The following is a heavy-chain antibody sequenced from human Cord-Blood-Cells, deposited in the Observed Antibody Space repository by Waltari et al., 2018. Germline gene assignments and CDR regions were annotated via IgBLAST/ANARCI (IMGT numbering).Heavy chain of an antibody. J-gene: IGHJ5*02. Sequence: QVQLQESGPGLVKPSQTLSLTCTVSGGSISSGSYYWSWIRQPAGKGLEWIGYIYTKGSTNYNPSLKSRVTISVDTSKNQFSLKLSSVTAADTAVYYCARDGGPDCSSTSCYPNWFDPWGQGTLVTVSS. CDR3: ARDGGPDCSSTSCYPNWFDP. D-gene: IGHD2-2*01. CDR1: GGSISSGSYY. V-gene: IGHV4-61*09. CDR2: IYTKGST.